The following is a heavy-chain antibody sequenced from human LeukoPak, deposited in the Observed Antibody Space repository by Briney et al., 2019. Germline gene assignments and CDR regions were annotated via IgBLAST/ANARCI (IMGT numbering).Heavy chain of an antibody. CDR1: GGSVSSGNYY. CDR3: ARDLDNSGWYVFDY. D-gene: IGHD6-19*01. CDR2: IYYSGNT. J-gene: IGHJ4*02. V-gene: IGHV4-61*01. Sequence: PSETLSLTCTVSGGSVSSGNYYWIWIRQPPGKGLEWIAYIYYSGNTNYNPSLKSRATISVDTSKNQFSLKLNSVTAADTAVYYCARDLDNSGWYVFDYWGQGNLVTVSS.